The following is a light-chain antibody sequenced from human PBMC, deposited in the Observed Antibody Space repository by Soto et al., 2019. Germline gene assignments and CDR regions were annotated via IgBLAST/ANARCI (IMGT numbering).Light chain of an antibody. V-gene: IGKV1-5*01. CDR1: QSISSW. CDR3: QHYNSYS. CDR2: HAS. Sequence: DIQMTQSPSTLSASVGDRVTITCRASQSISSWLAWYQEKPGTAPKLLIYHASNLRSGVPSRFSGSGSGTEFTLTISRLQPDDFATYYCQHYNSYSFGQGTKVDIK. J-gene: IGKJ1*01.